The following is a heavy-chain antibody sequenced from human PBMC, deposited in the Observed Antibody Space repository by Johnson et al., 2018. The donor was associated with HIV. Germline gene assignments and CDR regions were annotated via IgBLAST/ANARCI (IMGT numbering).Heavy chain of an antibody. CDR2: IYSGGST. CDR1: GFTVSSNY. V-gene: IGHV3-66*01. D-gene: IGHD2-15*01. CDR3: ARRYCSGGRCLNPKDAFDI. J-gene: IGHJ3*02. Sequence: VLLVESGGDLVQPGGSLRLSCAVSGFTVSSNYMSWVRRAPGKGLEWVSVIYSGGSTYYADSVTGRFTISRDNSKNTVYLQMNSLRADDTAVYYCARRYCSGGRCLNPKDAFDIWGQGTMVAVSS.